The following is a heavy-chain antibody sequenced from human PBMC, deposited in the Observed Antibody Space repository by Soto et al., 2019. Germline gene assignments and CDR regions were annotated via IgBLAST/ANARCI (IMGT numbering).Heavy chain of an antibody. V-gene: IGHV3-21*01. CDR1: GFTFSSYS. CDR2: ISSSSSYI. CDR3: ARDPEAQRASPNYYYYYYMDV. J-gene: IGHJ6*03. Sequence: GGSLRLSCAASGFTFSSYSMNWVRQAPGKGLEWVSSISSSSSYIYYADSVKGRFTISRDNAKNSLYLQMNSLRAEDTAVYYCARDPEAQRASPNYYYYYYMDVWGKGTTVTVSS.